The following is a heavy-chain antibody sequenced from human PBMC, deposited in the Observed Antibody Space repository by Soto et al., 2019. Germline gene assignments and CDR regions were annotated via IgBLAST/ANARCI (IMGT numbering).Heavy chain of an antibody. J-gene: IGHJ5*02. Sequence: EVQLVESGGGLVQAGGSLRLSCAASGFALSSYWMHWVRRVPGKGLVWVSRINPDGSRIDYADSVRGRFTISTDNAKNTLFLQMNNLRAEDTALYHCARVPVGAYGKFDPWGQGTLVTVSS. D-gene: IGHD2-8*02. CDR2: INPDGSRI. CDR1: GFALSSYW. V-gene: IGHV3-74*01. CDR3: ARVPVGAYGKFDP.